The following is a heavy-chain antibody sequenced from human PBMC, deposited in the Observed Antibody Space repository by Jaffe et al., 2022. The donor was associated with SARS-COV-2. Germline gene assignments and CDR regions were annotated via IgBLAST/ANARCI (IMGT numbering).Heavy chain of an antibody. CDR3: ARGPGRAYYYDSSGREDFDY. D-gene: IGHD3-22*01. J-gene: IGHJ4*02. Sequence: EVQLVESGGGLVQPGGSLRLSCAASGFTFSSYSMNWVRQAPGKGLEWVSYISSSSSTIYYADSVKGRFTISRDNAKNSLYLQMNSLRAEDTAVYYCARGPGRAYYYDSSGREDFDYWGQGTLVTVSS. CDR1: GFTFSSYS. CDR2: ISSSSSTI. V-gene: IGHV3-48*01.